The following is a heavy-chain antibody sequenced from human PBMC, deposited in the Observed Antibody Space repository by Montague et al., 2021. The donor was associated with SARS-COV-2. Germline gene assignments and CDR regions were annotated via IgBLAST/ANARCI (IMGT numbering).Heavy chain of an antibody. Sequence: SETLSLTCTVSGGSMSDHYWAWIQQPPGKGLVWLAYIYYSGGINSNASLKSRVSMSVDTSKNQFSLKLTSVTAADTAVYYCARAVSVRRAVNWFDPWGQGTLVTASS. V-gene: IGHV4-59*11. CDR1: GGSMSDHY. CDR3: ARAVSVRRAVNWFDP. CDR2: IYYSGGI. D-gene: IGHD3-10*01. J-gene: IGHJ5*02.